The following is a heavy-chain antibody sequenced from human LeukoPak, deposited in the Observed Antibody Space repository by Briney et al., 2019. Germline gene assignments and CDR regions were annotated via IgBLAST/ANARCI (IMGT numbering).Heavy chain of an antibody. Sequence: SETLSLTCTVSGDSINNYYWSWIRQPPGKGLEWVGYVYYSGSTNYNPSLKSRVTMSVDTSKNQFSLRLSSVTAADTAVYYCARDSTPAYWGQGTLVTVSS. J-gene: IGHJ4*02. D-gene: IGHD2-2*01. CDR1: GDSINNYY. CDR2: VYYSGST. V-gene: IGHV4-59*01. CDR3: ARDSTPAY.